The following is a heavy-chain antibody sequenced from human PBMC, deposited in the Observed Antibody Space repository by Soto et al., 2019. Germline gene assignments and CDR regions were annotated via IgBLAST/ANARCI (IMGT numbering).Heavy chain of an antibody. J-gene: IGHJ6*02. Sequence: SETLSLTCTVSGGSISSGGYYWSWIRQHPGKGLEWIGYIYYSGSTYYNPSLKSRVTISVDTSKNQFSLKLSSVTAAGTAVYYCARDTPDPDSSGSYYYYGMDVWGQGTTVTVSS. CDR2: IYYSGST. CDR1: GGSISSGGYY. V-gene: IGHV4-31*03. CDR3: ARDTPDPDSSGSYYYYGMDV. D-gene: IGHD3-22*01.